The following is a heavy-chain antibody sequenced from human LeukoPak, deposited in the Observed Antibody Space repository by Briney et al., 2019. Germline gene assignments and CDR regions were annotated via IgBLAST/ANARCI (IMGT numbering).Heavy chain of an antibody. D-gene: IGHD1-26*01. CDR3: ARGASGSYDRWFDP. CDR1: GFTVSSNY. J-gene: IGHJ5*02. V-gene: IGHV3-53*01. Sequence: GGSLRLSCAASGFTVSSNYMSWVRQAPGKGLEWVSVIYSGGSTYYADSVKGRFTISRDNSKNTLYLQMNSPRAEDTAVYYCARGASGSYDRWFDPWGQGTLVTVSS. CDR2: IYSGGST.